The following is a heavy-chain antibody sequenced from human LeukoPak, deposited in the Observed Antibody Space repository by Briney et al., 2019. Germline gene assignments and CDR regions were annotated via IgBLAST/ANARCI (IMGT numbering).Heavy chain of an antibody. J-gene: IGHJ4*02. CDR2: ISDSGRST. Sequence: GGSLRLSCAASGFTFSSYGMSWVRQAPGKGLEWVSAISDSGRSTYYPDSVKGRFTISRDNSKNTLYLQMNSLRAEDTAVYYCARDRDCSSTSCYYFDYWGQGTLVTVSS. CDR3: ARDRDCSSTSCYYFDY. CDR1: GFTFSSYG. V-gene: IGHV3-23*01. D-gene: IGHD2-2*01.